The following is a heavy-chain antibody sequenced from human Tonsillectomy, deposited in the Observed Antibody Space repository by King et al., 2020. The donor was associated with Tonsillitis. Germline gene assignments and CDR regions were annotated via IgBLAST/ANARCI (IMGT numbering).Heavy chain of an antibody. D-gene: IGHD3-10*01. CDR2: ISYDGSNK. CDR3: ARGTGRALFRGDY. Sequence: VQLVESGGGVVQPGRSLRLSCAASGFTFSSYAMHGVRQAPGKGLEWVAVISYDGSNKYYADSVKGRFTISRDNSKNTLYLQMNSLRAEDTAVYYCARGTGRALFRGDYWGQGTLFTVSS. CDR1: GFTFSSYA. J-gene: IGHJ4*02. V-gene: IGHV3-30*04.